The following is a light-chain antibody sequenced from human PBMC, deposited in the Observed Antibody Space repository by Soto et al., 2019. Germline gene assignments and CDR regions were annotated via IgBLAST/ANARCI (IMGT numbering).Light chain of an antibody. CDR3: QQRTNWPLT. CDR2: DAS. J-gene: IGKJ4*01. V-gene: IGKV3-11*01. Sequence: EIVLTQSPVTLSLSPGERATLSCRASKSDTTFLAWYQQKPGQAPRLLIYDASKRATGIPARFSGSGSGTDFTLTISNLEPEDFAVYYCQQRTNWPLTFGGGTKVEIK. CDR1: KSDTTF.